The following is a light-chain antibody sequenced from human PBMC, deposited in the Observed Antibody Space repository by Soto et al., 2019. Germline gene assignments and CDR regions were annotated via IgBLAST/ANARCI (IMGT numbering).Light chain of an antibody. Sequence: DIQLTQSPSLLSASVGDRVTITCRASQGTNRYLAWIQQKPGKAPKLLIYAASTLQTGVPSRFSGSGSGTEFSLTISSLQPEDFATYYCQQLSSYPWTFGQGTKVEIK. CDR1: QGTNRY. CDR3: QQLSSYPWT. J-gene: IGKJ1*01. CDR2: AAS. V-gene: IGKV1-9*01.